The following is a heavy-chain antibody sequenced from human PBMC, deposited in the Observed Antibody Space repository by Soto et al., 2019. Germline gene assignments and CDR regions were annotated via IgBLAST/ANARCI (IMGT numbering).Heavy chain of an antibody. D-gene: IGHD1-26*01. CDR3: ATGTVGARDY. CDR2: TRKKVDSYTT. CDR1: GFTFSDHY. Sequence: GSLRLSCAASGFTFSDHYMEWVRQAPEKGLEWVGRTRKKVDSYTTEYAASVRGRFTISRDDSKTSLYLQMNSLKTEDTALYYCATGTVGARDYWGQGTL. J-gene: IGHJ4*02. V-gene: IGHV3-72*01.